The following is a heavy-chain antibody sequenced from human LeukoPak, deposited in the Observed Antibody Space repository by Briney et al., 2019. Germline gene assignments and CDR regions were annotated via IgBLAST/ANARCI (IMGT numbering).Heavy chain of an antibody. CDR3: ARDSGIAVAGTRDAFDI. D-gene: IGHD6-19*01. V-gene: IGHV3-21*01. CDR1: GFTFSSYS. J-gene: IGHJ3*02. CDR2: ISSSSSYI. Sequence: GGSLRLSCAASGFTFSSYSMNWVRQAPGKGLEWVSSISSSSSYIYYADSVKGRFTISRDNAKNSLYLQMNSLRAEDTAVFYCARDSGIAVAGTRDAFDIWGQGTMVTVSS.